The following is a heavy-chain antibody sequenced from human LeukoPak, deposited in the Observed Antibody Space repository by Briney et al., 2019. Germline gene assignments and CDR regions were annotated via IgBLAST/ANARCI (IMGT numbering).Heavy chain of an antibody. V-gene: IGHV2-70*11. D-gene: IGHD3-22*01. Sequence: ESGPTLVNPTQTLTLTCTLSGFSLSTSGMCVSWIRQPPGKALEWLARIDWDDDKYYSTSLKTRLTISKDTSKNQVVLTMTNMDPVDTATYYCARIQHDSSGYYPYYFDYWGQGTLVTVSS. CDR2: IDWDDDK. CDR1: GFSLSTSGMC. J-gene: IGHJ4*02. CDR3: ARIQHDSSGYYPYYFDY.